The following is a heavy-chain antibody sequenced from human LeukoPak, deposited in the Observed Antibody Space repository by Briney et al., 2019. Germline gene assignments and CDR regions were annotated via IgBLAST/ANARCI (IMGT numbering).Heavy chain of an antibody. D-gene: IGHD3-16*01. V-gene: IGHV1-2*06. CDR1: GYTFIDYY. J-gene: IGHJ4*02. CDR2: INPITGGT. CDR3: ATLGEDKTDTPFDY. Sequence: ASVKVSCKASGYTFIDYYIHWIRQAPGQGLEWMGRINPITGGTDYAQKFQGKVSMTRDTSISTAYTELNRLRSDDTAVYYCATLGEDKTDTPFDYWGQGTLVTVSS.